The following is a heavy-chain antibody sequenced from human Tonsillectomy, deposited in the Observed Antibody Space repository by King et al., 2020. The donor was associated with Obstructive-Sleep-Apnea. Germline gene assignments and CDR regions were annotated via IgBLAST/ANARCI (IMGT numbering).Heavy chain of an antibody. Sequence: VQLVESGGGLVQPGGSLRLSCAASGFTFSSYWMSWVLQAPGKGLEWVANIKADGSEKYYVDSVKGRFIISRDNAKNSLYLQMNSLRAEATAVYYCARDKNDFWSDYLFYYGMDVWGQGTPVTVSS. V-gene: IGHV3-7*03. CDR2: IKADGSEK. D-gene: IGHD3-3*01. CDR3: ARDKNDFWSDYLFYYGMDV. CDR1: GFTFSSYW. J-gene: IGHJ6*02.